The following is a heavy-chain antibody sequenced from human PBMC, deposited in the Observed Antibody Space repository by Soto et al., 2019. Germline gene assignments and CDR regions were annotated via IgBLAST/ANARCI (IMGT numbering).Heavy chain of an antibody. J-gene: IGHJ4*02. Sequence: GESLKISCKGSGYSFTSYWIGWVRQMPGKGLEWMGIIYPGDSDTRYSPSFQGQVTISADKSISTAYLQWSSLKASHTAMYFFARPYEYSSSHPYYFDNWGQGTLVTVS. CDR2: IYPGDSDT. CDR1: GYSFTSYW. D-gene: IGHD6-6*01. V-gene: IGHV5-51*01. CDR3: ARPYEYSSSHPYYFDN.